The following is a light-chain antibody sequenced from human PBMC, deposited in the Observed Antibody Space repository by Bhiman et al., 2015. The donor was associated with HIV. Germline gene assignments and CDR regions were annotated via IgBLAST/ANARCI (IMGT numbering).Light chain of an antibody. CDR2: DNT. CDR1: SGSIVANS. J-gene: IGLJ2*01. CDR3: QSSDVSVHVV. V-gene: IGLV6-57*01. Sequence: QSVVESPGKTTTISCTRSSGSIVANSVQWYQQRPGSSPTLVIYDNTQRPSGVPDRFSGSVDSSSNSASLTISGLTTEDEADYYCQSSDVSVHVVFGGGTKLTVL.